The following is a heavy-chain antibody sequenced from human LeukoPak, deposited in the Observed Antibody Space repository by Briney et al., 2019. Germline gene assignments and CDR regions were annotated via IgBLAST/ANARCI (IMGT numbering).Heavy chain of an antibody. CDR2: INHSGST. Sequence: SETLSPTCAVYGGSFSGYYWSWIRQPPGKGLEWIGEINHSGSTNYNPSLKSRVTISVDTSKNQFSLKLSSVTAADTAVYYCASAEKYYYDSSGAFDIWGQGTMVTVSS. CDR1: GGSFSGYY. CDR3: ASAEKYYYDSSGAFDI. J-gene: IGHJ3*02. V-gene: IGHV4-34*01. D-gene: IGHD3-22*01.